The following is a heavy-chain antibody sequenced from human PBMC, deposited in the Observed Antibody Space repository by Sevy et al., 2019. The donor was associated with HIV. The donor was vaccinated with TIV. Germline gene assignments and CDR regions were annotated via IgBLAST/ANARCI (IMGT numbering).Heavy chain of an antibody. Sequence: GGSLRLSCAASGFTFSNYGIHWVRQAPGKGLEWVAVTWYDGNNKNYTDSVKGRFTISRDNSKKTLNLQVNSLRAEDTAVYYCARGPLRYCSSTSCYEGDYYYYGMDVWGQGTTVTVSS. V-gene: IGHV3-33*01. J-gene: IGHJ6*02. D-gene: IGHD2-2*01. CDR1: GFTFSNYG. CDR3: ARGPLRYCSSTSCYEGDYYYYGMDV. CDR2: TWYDGNNK.